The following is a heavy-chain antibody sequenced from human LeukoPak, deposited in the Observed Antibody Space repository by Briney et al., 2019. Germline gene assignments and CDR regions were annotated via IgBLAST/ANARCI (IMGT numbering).Heavy chain of an antibody. D-gene: IGHD1-26*01. CDR1: GFTFNDYA. CDR2: ISASGAMT. Sequence: RPGGSLRLSRGASGFTFNDYAMTWVRQAPGKGLEWVSSISASGAMTYYADSVKGRFTVSRDNSKNTLYLQMSRLTDADTAVYYCAKDRSIGTYYTFDHWGQGTLVIVSS. CDR3: AKDRSIGTYYTFDH. V-gene: IGHV3-23*01. J-gene: IGHJ4*02.